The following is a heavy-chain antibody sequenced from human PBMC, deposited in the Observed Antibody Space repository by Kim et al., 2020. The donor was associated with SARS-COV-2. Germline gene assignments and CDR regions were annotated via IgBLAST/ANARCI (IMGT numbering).Heavy chain of an antibody. CDR3: ARVYSGFKRYYFDY. CDR2: INTNTGNP. Sequence: ASVKVSCKASGYTFTSYAMNWVRQAPGQGLEWMGWINTNTGNPTYAQGFTGRFVFSLDTSVSTAYLQISSLKAEDTAVYYCARVYSGFKRYYFDYWGQGTLVTVSS. D-gene: IGHD5-12*01. CDR1: GYTFTSYA. J-gene: IGHJ4*02. V-gene: IGHV7-4-1*02.